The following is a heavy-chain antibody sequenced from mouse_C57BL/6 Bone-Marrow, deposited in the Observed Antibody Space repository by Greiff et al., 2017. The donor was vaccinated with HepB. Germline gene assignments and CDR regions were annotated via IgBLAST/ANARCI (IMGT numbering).Heavy chain of an antibody. CDR2: IHPSDSDT. J-gene: IGHJ4*01. D-gene: IGHD1-1*01. Sequence: QVQLQQPGAELVKPGASVKVSCKASGYTFTSYWMHWVKQRPGQGLEWIGRIHPSDSDTNYNQKFKGKATLTVDKSSSTAYMQLSSLTSEDSAAYYCAIETTVVERDAMDYWGQGTSVTVSS. CDR3: AIETTVVERDAMDY. V-gene: IGHV1-74*01. CDR1: GYTFTSYW.